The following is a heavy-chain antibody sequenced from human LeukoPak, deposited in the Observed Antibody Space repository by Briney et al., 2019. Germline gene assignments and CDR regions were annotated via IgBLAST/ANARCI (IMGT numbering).Heavy chain of an antibody. CDR3: ARVGLTGNYFDY. CDR2: INPNSGGT. J-gene: IGHJ4*02. Sequence: GASVQFSSQASGYTFTCYYMHWVRPAPGQGLEWMGWINPNSGGTNYAQKFQGRVTMTRDTSISTAYMELSRLRSDDTAVYYCARVGLTGNYFDYWGQGTLVTVSS. CDR1: GYTFTCYY. D-gene: IGHD1-14*01. V-gene: IGHV1-2*02.